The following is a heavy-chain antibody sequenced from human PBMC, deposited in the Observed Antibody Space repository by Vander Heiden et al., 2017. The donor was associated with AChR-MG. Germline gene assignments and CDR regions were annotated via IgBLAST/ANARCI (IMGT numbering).Heavy chain of an antibody. CDR3: ARDRYSGSYNYYYYGMDV. V-gene: IGHV4-34*01. J-gene: IGHJ6*02. D-gene: IGHD1-26*01. CDR2: INHSGST. Sequence: QVQLQQWGAGLLKPSETLSLTCAVYGGSFSGYYWSWIRQPPVKGLEWIGEINHSGSTNYNPSLKSRVTISVDTSKNQFSLKLSSVTAADTAVYYCARDRYSGSYNYYYYGMDVWGQGTTVTVSS. CDR1: GGSFSGYY.